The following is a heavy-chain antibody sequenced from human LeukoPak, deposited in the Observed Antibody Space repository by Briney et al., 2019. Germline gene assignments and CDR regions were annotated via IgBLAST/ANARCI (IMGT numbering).Heavy chain of an antibody. J-gene: IGHJ5*02. D-gene: IGHD2-15*01. V-gene: IGHV4-61*01. Sequence: SETLSLTCTVSGGSVSSDSYYWSWIRQPPGKGLEWIGYIYYSGSTNYNPSLKSRVTISVDTSKNQFSLKLSSVTAADTAVYYCARGHCSGGSCYFRSWYGDYVGGWFDPWGQGTLVTVSS. CDR3: ARGHCSGGSCYFRSWYGDYVGGWFDP. CDR1: GGSVSSDSYY. CDR2: IYYSGST.